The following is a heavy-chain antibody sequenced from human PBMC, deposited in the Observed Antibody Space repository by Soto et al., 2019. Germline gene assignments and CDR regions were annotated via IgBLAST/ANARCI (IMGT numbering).Heavy chain of an antibody. V-gene: IGHV4-59*01. D-gene: IGHD6-19*01. J-gene: IGHJ4*02. Sequence: SETLSLTCTVSGGSISSYYWSWIRQPPGKGLEWIGYIYYSGSTNYNPSLKSRVTISVDTSKNQFSLKLSSLTAADTAVYYCARLHSSGLNYWGQGTLVTVSS. CDR3: ARLHSSGLNY. CDR1: GGSISSYY. CDR2: IYYSGST.